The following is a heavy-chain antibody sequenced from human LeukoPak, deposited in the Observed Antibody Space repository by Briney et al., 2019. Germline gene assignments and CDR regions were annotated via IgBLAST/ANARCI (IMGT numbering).Heavy chain of an antibody. CDR3: AKGRITMILVVITYFDY. CDR1: GFTFSSYA. CDR2: ISGSGGNT. D-gene: IGHD3-22*01. V-gene: IGHV3-23*01. J-gene: IGHJ4*02. Sequence: PGGSLRLSCAASGFTFSSYAMNWVRQAPGKGLEWVSTISGSGGNTYYADSVKGRFTISRDNSKNTLYLQMNSLRAEDTAVYYCAKGRITMILVVITYFDYWGQGTLVTVSS.